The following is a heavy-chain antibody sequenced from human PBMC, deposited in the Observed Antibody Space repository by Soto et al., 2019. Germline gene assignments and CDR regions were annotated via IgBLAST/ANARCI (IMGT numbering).Heavy chain of an antibody. J-gene: IGHJ5*02. V-gene: IGHV1-18*01. CDR2: ISAYNGNT. D-gene: IGHD6-19*01. CDR1: GYTFTSYG. Sequence: RASVKVSCKASGYTFTSYGISWVRQAPGQGLERMGWISAYNGNTNYAQKLQGRVTMTTDTSTSTAYMELRSLRSDDTALYYCAKIAVAGISWFDPWGQGTLVTVSS. CDR3: AKIAVAGISWFDP.